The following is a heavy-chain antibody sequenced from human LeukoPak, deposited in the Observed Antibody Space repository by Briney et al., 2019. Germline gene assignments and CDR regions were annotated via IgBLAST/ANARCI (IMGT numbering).Heavy chain of an antibody. CDR3: AREFAY. V-gene: IGHV4-39*02. CDR1: GGSISSSSYY. J-gene: IGHJ4*02. CDR2: IYYSGST. D-gene: IGHD3-10*01. Sequence: NPSETLSLTCTVSGGSISSSSYYWGWIRQPPGKGLEWIGSIYYSGSTYYNPSLKSRVTISVDTSKNQFSLKLSSVTAADTGVYYCAREFAYWGQGTLVTVSS.